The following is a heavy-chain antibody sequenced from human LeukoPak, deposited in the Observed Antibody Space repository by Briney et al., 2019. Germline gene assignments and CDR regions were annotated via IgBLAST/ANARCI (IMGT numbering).Heavy chain of an antibody. J-gene: IGHJ5*02. CDR1: GYTFTGYY. Sequence: ASVKVSCKASGYTFTGYYMHWVRQAPGQGLEWMGWINPKSGGTTFAHKFQGRVTMTRDTSISTAYMELSRLRFDDTAVYYCARDNSVGDIAWWFDPWGQGTLVTVSS. CDR2: INPKSGGT. D-gene: IGHD3-16*02. CDR3: ARDNSVGDIAWWFDP. V-gene: IGHV1-2*02.